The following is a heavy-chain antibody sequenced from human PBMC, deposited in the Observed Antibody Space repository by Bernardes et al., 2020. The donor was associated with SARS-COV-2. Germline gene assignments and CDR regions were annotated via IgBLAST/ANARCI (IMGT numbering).Heavy chain of an antibody. Sequence: SEPLSLTCGDSGDSLSNSVWSGIRRSPGRGREWIGYISYRGRRDYNRSLKSRVTISVDTSKSQFSLELRSVTAADTAVYYCARDRGEVQTLFVLVTGPQYFDFWGQGTLVTVSS. J-gene: IGHJ4*02. CDR2: ISYRGRR. CDR3: ARDRGEVQTLFVLVTGPQYFDF. CDR1: GDSLSNSV. D-gene: IGHD3-3*01. V-gene: IGHV4-59*12.